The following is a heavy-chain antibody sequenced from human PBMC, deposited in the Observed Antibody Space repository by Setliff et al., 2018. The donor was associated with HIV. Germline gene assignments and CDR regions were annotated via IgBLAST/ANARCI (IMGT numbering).Heavy chain of an antibody. CDR3: ARVKGAATFDY. V-gene: IGHV4-39*07. Sequence: SETLSLTCTVSGASISSSGYYWGWIRQPPGKGLEWIGSIYYSGGTYYKPSLKSRVTISVDTSKNQLSLKLSSVTAADTAVYYCARVKGAATFDYWGQGTLVTVSS. CDR2: IYYSGGT. J-gene: IGHJ4*02. D-gene: IGHD6-13*01. CDR1: GASISSSGYY.